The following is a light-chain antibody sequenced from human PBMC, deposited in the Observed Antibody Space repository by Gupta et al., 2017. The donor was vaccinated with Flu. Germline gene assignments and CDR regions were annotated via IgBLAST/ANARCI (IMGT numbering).Light chain of an antibody. CDR3: SSYTSSYTYV. Sequence: QSALTQPPSVSGSPGQSVTISCTGTSSDVGAYNRVSWYQQSPGTAPKLMIYEVSHRPSGVPDRFSGSKSGNTASLTXSXLQGEDXADYYCSSYTSSYTYVFGTGTKATVL. CDR1: SSDVGAYNR. V-gene: IGLV2-18*02. CDR2: EVS. J-gene: IGLJ1*01.